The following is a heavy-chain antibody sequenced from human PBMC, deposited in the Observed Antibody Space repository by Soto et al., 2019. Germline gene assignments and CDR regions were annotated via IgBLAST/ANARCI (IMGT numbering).Heavy chain of an antibody. Sequence: GASVKVSCKASGYTFTSYAMHWVRQAPGQRLEWMGWINAGKGNTKYSQKVQGRVTLTRDTSASTAYMELSGLSSEDTAVYYCARAGDDCSTTSCYMSDYWGQGTLVTVSS. CDR1: GYTFTSYA. D-gene: IGHD2-2*01. V-gene: IGHV1-3*01. CDR2: INAGKGNT. CDR3: ARAGDDCSTTSCYMSDY. J-gene: IGHJ4*02.